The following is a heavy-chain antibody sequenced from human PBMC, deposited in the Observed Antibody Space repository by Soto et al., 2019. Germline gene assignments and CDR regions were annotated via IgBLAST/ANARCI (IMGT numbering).Heavy chain of an antibody. Sequence: QVQLVESGGGVVQPGRSLRLSCAASGFTFSSYAMHWVRQAPGKGLEWVAVISYDGSNKNYADSVKGRFTISRDNSKNTLYLQMNSLRAEDTAVYYCARVDYYDSSGSWNYGMDVWGQGTTVTVSS. CDR3: ARVDYYDSSGSWNYGMDV. D-gene: IGHD3-22*01. CDR2: ISYDGSNK. J-gene: IGHJ6*02. CDR1: GFTFSSYA. V-gene: IGHV3-30-3*01.